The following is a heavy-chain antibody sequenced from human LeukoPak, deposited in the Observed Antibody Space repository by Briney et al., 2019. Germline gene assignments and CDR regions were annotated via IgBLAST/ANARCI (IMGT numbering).Heavy chain of an antibody. CDR3: AREEYYYDSSGYYLGFDY. Sequence: PGGSLRLSCAASGFTFSSYWMSWVRQAPGKGLEWVANIKQDGSEKDYVDSVKGRFTISRDNAKNSLYLQMNSVRAADTAVYYCAREEYYYDSSGYYLGFDYWGQGTLVTVSS. CDR1: GFTFSSYW. CDR2: IKQDGSEK. D-gene: IGHD3-22*01. J-gene: IGHJ4*02. V-gene: IGHV3-7*01.